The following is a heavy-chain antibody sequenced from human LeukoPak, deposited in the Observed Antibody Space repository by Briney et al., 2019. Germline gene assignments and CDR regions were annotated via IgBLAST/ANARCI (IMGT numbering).Heavy chain of an antibody. V-gene: IGHV1-69*13. Sequence: SVKVSFKASGGTFSSYAISWVRQAPGQGLEWMGGIIPIFGTANYAQKFQGRVTITADESTSTAYMELSSLRSEDTAVYYCARGPSGSYRAEYFQHWGQGTLVTVSS. J-gene: IGHJ1*01. D-gene: IGHD1-26*01. CDR2: IIPIFGTA. CDR1: GGTFSSYA. CDR3: ARGPSGSYRAEYFQH.